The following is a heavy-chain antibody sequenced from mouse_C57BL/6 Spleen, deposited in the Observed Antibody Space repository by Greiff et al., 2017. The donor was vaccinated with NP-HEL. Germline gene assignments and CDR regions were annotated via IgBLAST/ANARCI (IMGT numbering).Heavy chain of an antibody. CDR1: GYTFTSYG. J-gene: IGHJ4*01. CDR2: IYPRSGNT. Sequence: QQSCKASGYTFTSYGISWVKQRTGQGLEWIGEIYPRSGNTYYNEKFKGKATLTADKSSSTAYMELRSLTSEDSAVYFCARADYWGQGTSVTVSS. CDR3: ARADY. V-gene: IGHV1-81*01.